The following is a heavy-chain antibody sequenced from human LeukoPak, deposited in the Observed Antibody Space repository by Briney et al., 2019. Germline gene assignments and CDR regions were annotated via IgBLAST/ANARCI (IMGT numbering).Heavy chain of an antibody. Sequence: GGSLRLSCAASGFSFNEYAMHWVRQAPGKGLEWVSGISWNNDHIGYADSVKGRFTISRDNAKNFLFLQMNSLRAEDRHTIFGVVPDYWGQGTLVTVSS. CDR3: VVPDY. J-gene: IGHJ4*02. CDR1: GFSFNEYA. D-gene: IGHD3-3*01. V-gene: IGHV3-9*01. CDR2: ISWNNDHI.